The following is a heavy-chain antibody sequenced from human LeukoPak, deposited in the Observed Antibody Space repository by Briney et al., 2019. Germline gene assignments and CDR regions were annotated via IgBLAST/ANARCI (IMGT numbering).Heavy chain of an antibody. CDR2: IIPIFGTA. CDR3: ARGSGGRSTGYYYYMDV. CDR1: GGTFSSYA. D-gene: IGHD1-26*01. J-gene: IGHJ6*03. Sequence: SVTVSCKASGGTFSSYAISWVRQAPGQGLEWMGGIIPIFGTANYAQEFQGRVTITADESTSTAYMELSSLRSEDTAVYYCARGSGGRSTGYYYYMDVWGKGTTVTISS. V-gene: IGHV1-69*13.